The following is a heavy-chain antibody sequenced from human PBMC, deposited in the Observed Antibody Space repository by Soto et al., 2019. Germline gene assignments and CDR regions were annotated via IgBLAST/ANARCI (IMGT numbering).Heavy chain of an antibody. CDR2: INGYNGNT. D-gene: IGHD6-19*01. V-gene: IGHV1-18*01. Sequence: QVQLEQSGAEVKKPGDSMKVSCKASGYTFTTYGISWVRQAPGQGLEWMGWINGYNGNTDYPQKLQGRVTMTTDTSTSTAYMELMSLRSDDTAVYYCAREGSAPYYYYGMDVWGQGTTVTVSS. J-gene: IGHJ6*02. CDR3: AREGSAPYYYYGMDV. CDR1: GYTFTTYG.